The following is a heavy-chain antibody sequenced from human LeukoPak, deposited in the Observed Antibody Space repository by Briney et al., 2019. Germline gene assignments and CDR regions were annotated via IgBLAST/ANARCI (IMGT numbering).Heavy chain of an antibody. D-gene: IGHD3-22*01. CDR3: ARDIGYDSSGYWYNWFDP. J-gene: IGHJ5*02. CDR1: GGSISSYY. CDR2: ICTSGST. V-gene: IGHV4-4*07. Sequence: SETLSLTCTVSGGSISSYYWSWIRQPAGKGLEWIGRICTSGSTNYNPSLKSRVTMSVDTSKNQFSLKLSSVTAADTAVYYCARDIGYDSSGYWYNWFDPWGQGTLVTVSS.